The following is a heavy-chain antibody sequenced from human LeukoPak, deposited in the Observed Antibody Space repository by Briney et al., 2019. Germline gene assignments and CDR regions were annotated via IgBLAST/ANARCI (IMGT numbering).Heavy chain of an antibody. D-gene: IGHD1-26*01. J-gene: IGHJ4*02. V-gene: IGHV3-23*01. CDR2: ISGSGGST. CDR3: ARVWGSYSRDFFDY. Sequence: GGSLRLSCAASGFTFSSYAMSWVRQAPGKGLEWVSAISGSGGSTYYADSVKGRFTISRDNSKNTLYLQMDSLRAEDTAIYYCARVWGSYSRDFFDYWGQGTLVTVSS. CDR1: GFTFSSYA.